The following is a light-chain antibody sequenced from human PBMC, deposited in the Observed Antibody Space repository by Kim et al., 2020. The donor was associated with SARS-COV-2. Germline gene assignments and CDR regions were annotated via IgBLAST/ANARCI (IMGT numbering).Light chain of an antibody. CDR3: QHYGSSIT. Sequence: IVLTQSPGTLSLSPGEGVTLSCRASESVRSRNSAWNQQRPGQAPRLLIYGASNRAPGIPDRCSGGGSGRAFTLTISGLEPDDFAVYYCQHYGSSITFGQGTRLEIK. J-gene: IGKJ5*01. V-gene: IGKV3-20*01. CDR2: GAS. CDR1: ESVRSRN.